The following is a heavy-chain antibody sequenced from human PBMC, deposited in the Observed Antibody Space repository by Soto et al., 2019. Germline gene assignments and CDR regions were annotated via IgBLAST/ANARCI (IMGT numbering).Heavy chain of an antibody. D-gene: IGHD5-12*01. CDR3: ARRARYGMATIDY. Sequence: SETLSLTCTVSGGSISSSSYYWGWIRQPPGKGLEWIGSIYYSGSTYYNPSLKSRVTISVDTSKNQFSLKRSSVTAADTAVYYCARRARYGMATIDYWGQGTLVTVSS. CDR1: GGSISSSSYY. V-gene: IGHV4-39*01. J-gene: IGHJ4*02. CDR2: IYYSGST.